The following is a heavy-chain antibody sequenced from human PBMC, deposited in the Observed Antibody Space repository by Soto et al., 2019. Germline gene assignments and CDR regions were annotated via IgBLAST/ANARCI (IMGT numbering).Heavy chain of an antibody. CDR1: GGTFSSYT. J-gene: IGHJ4*02. CDR2: IIPILGIA. V-gene: IGHV1-69*02. Sequence: GASVKVSCKASGGTFSSYTISWVRQAPGQGLEWMGRIIPILGIANYAQKFQGRVTITADKSTSTAYMELSSLRSEDTAVYYCARTSSNSGSYSDYWGQGTLVTAPQ. CDR3: ARTSSNSGSYSDY. D-gene: IGHD3-10*01.